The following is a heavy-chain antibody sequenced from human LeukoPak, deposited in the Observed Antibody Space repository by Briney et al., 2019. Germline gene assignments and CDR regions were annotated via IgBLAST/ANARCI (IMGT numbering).Heavy chain of an antibody. D-gene: IGHD2-21*02. V-gene: IGHV4-39*01. CDR3: ASSRPGGDPGNNWFDP. CDR1: GGSISSSSYY. J-gene: IGHJ5*02. CDR2: IYYSGST. Sequence: SETLSLTCTVSGGSISSSSYYWGWIRQPPGKGLEWIGSIYYSGSTYYNPSLKSRVTISVDTSKNQFSLKLSSVTAADTAVYYCASSRPGGDPGNNWFDPWGQGTLSPSPQ.